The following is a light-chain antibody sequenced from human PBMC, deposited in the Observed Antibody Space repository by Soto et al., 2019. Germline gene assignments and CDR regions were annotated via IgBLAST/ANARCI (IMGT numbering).Light chain of an antibody. Sequence: DIQMTQSPSTLSASVGDRVTITCRASQSVNRLVAWYQHKPGKAPRVLIWDASTLHRGVPSRFSGSGSGTEFTLTISSLQPDDFATYYCQQYNGYSTWTFGQGTKVDVK. CDR2: DAS. CDR1: QSVNRL. V-gene: IGKV1-5*01. CDR3: QQYNGYSTWT. J-gene: IGKJ1*01.